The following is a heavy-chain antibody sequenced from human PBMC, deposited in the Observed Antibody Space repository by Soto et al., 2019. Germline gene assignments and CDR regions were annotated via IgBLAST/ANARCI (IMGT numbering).Heavy chain of an antibody. V-gene: IGHV1-8*01. CDR2: MNPNSGNT. Sequence: QVQLVQSGAEVKKPGASVKVSCKASGYTFTSYDINWVRQATGQGLEWMGWMNPNSGNTGYAQKFQGRVTMTRNTSRSTAYMELSSLRSEDTAVYYCARFGLGCSGGSCYSEGGWFDPWGQGTLVTVSS. CDR3: ARFGLGCSGGSCYSEGGWFDP. J-gene: IGHJ5*02. D-gene: IGHD2-15*01. CDR1: GYTFTSYD.